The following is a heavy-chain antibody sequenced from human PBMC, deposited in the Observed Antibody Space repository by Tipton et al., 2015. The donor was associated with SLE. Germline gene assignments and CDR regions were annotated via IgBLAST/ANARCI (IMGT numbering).Heavy chain of an antibody. CDR2: ISAYNGNT. Sequence: QVQLVESGAEVKKPGASVKVSCKASGYTFTSYDISWVRQAPGQGLEWLGWISAYNGNTNYAQRLQGRVTMTTDTSTSTAYMELRSLRSDDTAVYYCARTSAFRNWFDPWGQGTLVTVSS. CDR3: ARTSAFRNWFDP. V-gene: IGHV1-18*01. D-gene: IGHD2/OR15-2a*01. J-gene: IGHJ5*02. CDR1: GYTFTSYD.